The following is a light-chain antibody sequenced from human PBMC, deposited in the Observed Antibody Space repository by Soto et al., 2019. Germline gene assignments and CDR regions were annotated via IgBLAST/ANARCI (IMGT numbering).Light chain of an antibody. Sequence: QSVLTQPPSASGTPGQGVTISCSGSSSNHGHNDVYWYQQLPGMAPKLLIFGNNQRPSGVPDRFSGSKSGTSASLAISGLRSEDEDDYYCAAWDDSLSGRVFGGGTKLTVL. CDR3: AAWDDSLSGRV. J-gene: IGLJ3*02. CDR1: SSNHGHND. CDR2: GNN. V-gene: IGLV1-47*01.